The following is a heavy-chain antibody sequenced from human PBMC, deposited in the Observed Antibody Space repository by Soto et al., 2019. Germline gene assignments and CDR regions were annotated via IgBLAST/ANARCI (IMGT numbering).Heavy chain of an antibody. CDR2: INAGNGNT. CDR1: GYTFTSYA. Sequence: ASVKVSCKASGYTFTSYAMHWVRQAPGQRLEWMGWINAGNGNTKYSQKFQGRVTITRDTSASTAYKELSSLRSEDTAVYYCARISGMVGASYFDYWGQGTLVTVSS. CDR3: ARISGMVGASYFDY. V-gene: IGHV1-3*01. J-gene: IGHJ4*02. D-gene: IGHD1-26*01.